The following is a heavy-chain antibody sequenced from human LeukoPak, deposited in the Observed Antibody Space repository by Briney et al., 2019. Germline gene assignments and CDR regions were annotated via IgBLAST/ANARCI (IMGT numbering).Heavy chain of an antibody. CDR2: IRSRSGNI. J-gene: IGHJ6*02. V-gene: IGHV3-21*01. D-gene: IGHD6-13*01. Sequence: PGGSLRLSCAASGSTFSSYSMNWVRKAPGKGLEWAPSIRSRSGNIYYADSVKGRFTISRDNAKNSLYLQMNSLRAEDTAVYYCAREGVAAAGNGRYYYYGMDVWGQGTTVTVSS. CDR3: AREGVAAAGNGRYYYYGMDV. CDR1: GSTFSSYS.